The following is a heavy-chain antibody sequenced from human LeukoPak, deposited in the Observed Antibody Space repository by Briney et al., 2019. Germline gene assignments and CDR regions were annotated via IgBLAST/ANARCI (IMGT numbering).Heavy chain of an antibody. CDR3: AKGTYHGSGTTPFEY. CDR1: GFTFSSYS. Sequence: GGSLRLSCAASGFTFSSYSMNWVRQAPGKGLEWVSYISSSSSTIYYADSVKGRFTLSRDNSKNTLYLQMDSLRPEDTAVYYCAKGTYHGSGTTPFEYWGQGTLVTVSS. CDR2: ISSSSSTI. V-gene: IGHV3-48*01. J-gene: IGHJ4*02. D-gene: IGHD3-10*01.